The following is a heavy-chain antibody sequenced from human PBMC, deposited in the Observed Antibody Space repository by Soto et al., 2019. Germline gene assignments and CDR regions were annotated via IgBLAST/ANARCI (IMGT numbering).Heavy chain of an antibody. CDR2: IDPGDSDS. J-gene: IGHJ6*02. V-gene: IGHV5-10-1*01. CDR1: GYSFTNSL. D-gene: IGHD1-20*01. CDR3: ARQIPGKLDV. Sequence: PGESLKISCKGSGYSFTNSLITWVRQMPGKGLEWMGRIDPGDSDSIYSPSFQGHVTFSTDRSISTAFLQWSSLKASDTAMYFCARQIPGKLDVWGQGTTVTVSS.